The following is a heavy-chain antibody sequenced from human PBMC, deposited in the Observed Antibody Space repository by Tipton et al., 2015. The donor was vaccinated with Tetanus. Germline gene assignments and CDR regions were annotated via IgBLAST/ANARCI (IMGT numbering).Heavy chain of an antibody. J-gene: IGHJ4*02. CDR2: ISSTSSYI. V-gene: IGHV3-21*06. Sequence: SPRLSCAVSGFAFSNYAMNWVRQAPGKGLEWVASISSTSSYIYYADSLKGRFTISRDNAKNSLYLQMDSLRADDTAVYYCASGSALDYWGQGSRVTVSS. D-gene: IGHD6-25*01. CDR3: ASGSALDY. CDR1: GFAFSNYA.